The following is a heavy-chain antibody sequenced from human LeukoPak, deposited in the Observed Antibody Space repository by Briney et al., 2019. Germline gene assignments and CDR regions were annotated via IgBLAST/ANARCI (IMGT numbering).Heavy chain of an antibody. V-gene: IGHV4-39*01. D-gene: IGHD2-2*01. CDR1: GGSISSSSYY. CDR3: ARPRASRTYPNDAFDI. Sequence: SETLSLTCTVSGGSISSSSYYWGWIRQPPGKGLEWIGNVYYSGSTYYNPSLKSRVTISVDTSKNQFSLKVKSVNAADTAVYYCARPRASRTYPNDAFDIWGQGTMVTVSS. J-gene: IGHJ3*02. CDR2: VYYSGST.